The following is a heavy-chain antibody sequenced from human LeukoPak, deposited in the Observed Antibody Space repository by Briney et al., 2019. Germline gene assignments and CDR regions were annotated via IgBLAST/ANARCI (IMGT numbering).Heavy chain of an antibody. V-gene: IGHV3-73*01. J-gene: IGHJ6*03. D-gene: IGHD2-21*01. CDR3: TRHVDSSFNYMDV. Sequence: GGSLRLSCAASGFTFSGSAMHWVRQASGKGLEWVSGIRSKANSYATAYAASVKGRFTISRDDSKNTAYLQMNSLKTEDTAVYYCTRHVDSSFNYMDVWGKGTTVTVSS. CDR2: IRSKANSYAT. CDR1: GFTFSGSA.